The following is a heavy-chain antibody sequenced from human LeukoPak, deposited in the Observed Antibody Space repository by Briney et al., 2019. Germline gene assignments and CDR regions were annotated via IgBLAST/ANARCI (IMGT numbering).Heavy chain of an antibody. CDR3: ARRRGEMAPTSGGNWFHP. CDR2: IRYRGNT. V-gene: IGHV4-59*08. CDR1: GVSIGNYF. J-gene: IGHJ5*02. Sequence: SESLSLTCTVSGVSIGNYFWSWVRQPPGKGLEWIGSIRYRGNTKYNPYLKSRFTISLDTSKNLFSLNLSSVTAADTAVYRCARRRGEMAPTSGGNWFHPSGQGTLVTVSS. D-gene: IGHD5-24*01.